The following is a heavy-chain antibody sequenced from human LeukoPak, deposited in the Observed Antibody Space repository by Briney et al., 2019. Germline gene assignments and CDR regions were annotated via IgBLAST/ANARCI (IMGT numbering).Heavy chain of an antibody. CDR2: IRYDGSNK. CDR3: AKDLTTVTTSDFDY. Sequence: AGGSLRLSCAASGFTFSSYGMHWVRQAPGKGLEWVAFIRYDGSNKYYADSVKGRFTISRDNSKNTLYLQMNSLRAEDTAVYYCAKDLTTVTTSDFDYWGQGTLVTVPS. CDR1: GFTFSSYG. J-gene: IGHJ4*02. D-gene: IGHD4-11*01. V-gene: IGHV3-30*02.